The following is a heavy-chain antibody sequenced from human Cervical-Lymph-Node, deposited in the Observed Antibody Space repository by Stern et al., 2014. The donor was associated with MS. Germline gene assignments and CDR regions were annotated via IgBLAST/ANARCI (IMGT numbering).Heavy chain of an antibody. CDR3: ASERYTYYDDQRPPGGFDP. V-gene: IGHV1-58*02. CDR1: GITFSHSA. D-gene: IGHD5-18*01. CDR2: GVGFNCDV. Sequence: QLVQSGPEVKKPGTSVKVSCKASGITFSHSAIQWLRQARGQRPEWIGWGVGFNCDVNYAPRFQERVTITRDMSTSTVYMELRSLKSEDTAIYYCASERYTYYDDQRPPGGFDPWGQGTLVTVSS. J-gene: IGHJ5*02.